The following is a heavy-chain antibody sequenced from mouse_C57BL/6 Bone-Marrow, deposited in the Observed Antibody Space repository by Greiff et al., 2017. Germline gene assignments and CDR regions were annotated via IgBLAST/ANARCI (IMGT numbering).Heavy chain of an antibody. D-gene: IGHD3-2*02. CDR2: IDPANGST. CDR3: ARSPDSSGYLAWFAY. Sequence: VQLQQSVAELVRPGASVKLSCTASGFNIKNTYMHWVKQRPEQGLEWIGRIDPANGSTKYAPKFQGKATITADPSSNTAYLQLSSLTSEDTAIYYCARSPDSSGYLAWFAYWGQGTLVTVSA. V-gene: IGHV14-3*01. CDR1: GFNIKNTY. J-gene: IGHJ3*01.